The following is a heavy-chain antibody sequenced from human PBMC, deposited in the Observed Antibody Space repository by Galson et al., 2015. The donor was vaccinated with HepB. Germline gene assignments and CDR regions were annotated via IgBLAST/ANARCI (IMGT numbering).Heavy chain of an antibody. CDR1: GFTFSTYS. CDR2: ISSTSNNI. D-gene: IGHD2-21*01. J-gene: IGHJ4*02. Sequence: SLRLSCAVSGFTFSTYSMNWARQAPGKGLVWISYISSTSNNIYYADSVKGRFTVSRDNAKNSLYLQMDSLRAEDTAVYYCAKERGDLWAGGFDYWGQGTLVTVSS. V-gene: IGHV3-48*01. CDR3: AKERGDLWAGGFDY.